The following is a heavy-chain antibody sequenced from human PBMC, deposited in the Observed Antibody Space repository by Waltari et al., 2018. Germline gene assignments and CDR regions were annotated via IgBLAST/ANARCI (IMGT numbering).Heavy chain of an antibody. CDR1: GFTFRSYG. CDR3: AKDGSFVVVPEAMFDYYMDV. CDR2: IRYDGSNA. V-gene: IGHV3-30*02. D-gene: IGHD2-2*01. Sequence: QMQLVESGGGVVQPGGSLRLPCAASGFTFRSYGLHGVRQAPGKGLEGVAFIRYDGSNAYYADSVKGRFTISRDNSKNTLSLHMNSLRPEDTAVYYCAKDGSFVVVPEAMFDYYMDVWGKGTTVSVSS. J-gene: IGHJ6*03.